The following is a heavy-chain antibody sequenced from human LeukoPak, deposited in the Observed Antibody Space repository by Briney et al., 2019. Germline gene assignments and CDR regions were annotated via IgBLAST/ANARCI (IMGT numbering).Heavy chain of an antibody. J-gene: IGHJ4*02. CDR1: GVKFSRYT. D-gene: IGHD2-8*01. CDR2: ITSSSSDI. CDR3: AKKGVYAEFDY. V-gene: IGHV3-21*01. Sequence: PGGSLRLSCAASGVKFSRYTMNWVRQAPGKGREWGSSITSSSSDIYYADSVKARFTSSRDNAKNSLFLQMNSPRAEDTAVYYCAKKGVYAEFDYWGQRTLVTVSS.